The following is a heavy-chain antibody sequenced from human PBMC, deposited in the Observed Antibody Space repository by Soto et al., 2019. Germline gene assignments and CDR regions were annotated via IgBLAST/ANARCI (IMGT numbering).Heavy chain of an antibody. Sequence: SVKVSCKASGGTFSSYAISWVRQAPGQGLEWMGGIIPIFGTANYAQKFQGRVTITADESTSTAYMELSSLRSEDTAVYYCARRYYYDSSSTSCYFPYYYYYYGMDVWGQGTTVTVSS. CDR1: GGTFSSYA. CDR3: ARRYYYDSSSTSCYFPYYYYYYGMDV. D-gene: IGHD2-2*01. J-gene: IGHJ6*02. V-gene: IGHV1-69*13. CDR2: IIPIFGTA.